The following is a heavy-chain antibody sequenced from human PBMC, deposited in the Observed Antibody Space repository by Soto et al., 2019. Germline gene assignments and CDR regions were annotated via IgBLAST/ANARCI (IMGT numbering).Heavy chain of an antibody. CDR1: GGSISSSSYY. D-gene: IGHD1-7*01. CDR3: ARIVSGTTDIFHWFDP. CDR2: IYYSGST. J-gene: IGHJ5*02. V-gene: IGHV4-39*01. Sequence: SETLSLTCTVSGGSISSSSYYWGWIRQPPGKGLEWIGSIYYSGSTYYNPSLKSRVTISVDTSKNQFSLKLSSVTAADTAVYYCARIVSGTTDIFHWFDPWGQGTLVTVSS.